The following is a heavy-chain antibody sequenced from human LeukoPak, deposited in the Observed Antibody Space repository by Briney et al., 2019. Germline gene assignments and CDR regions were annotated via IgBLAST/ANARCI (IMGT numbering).Heavy chain of an antibody. Sequence: GGSLRLSCAASGFTFSSYAMSWVRQAPGKGPEWVSAISGSGGSTYYADSVKGRFTISRDNSKNTLYLQMNSLRAEDTAVYYCVRSVCSGGSCSYYYYGMDVWGKGTTVTVSS. CDR1: GFTFSSYA. D-gene: IGHD2-15*01. J-gene: IGHJ6*04. CDR3: VRSVCSGGSCSYYYYGMDV. V-gene: IGHV3-23*01. CDR2: ISGSGGST.